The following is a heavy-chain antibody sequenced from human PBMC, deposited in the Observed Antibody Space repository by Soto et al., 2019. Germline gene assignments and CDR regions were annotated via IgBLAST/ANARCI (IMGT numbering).Heavy chain of an antibody. J-gene: IGHJ4*02. V-gene: IGHV3-30*03. CDR2: ISYDGSNK. CDR1: GFTFSSYG. D-gene: IGHD3-16*02. Sequence: QVQLVESGGGVVQPGRSLRLSCAASGFTFSSYGMHWVRQAPGKGLEWVAVISYDGSNKYYADSVKGRFTISRDNSKNTLYLQMNSLRAEDTAVYYCATLPLPYYDYVWGSYRYSHQTHDYWGQGTLVTVSS. CDR3: ATLPLPYYDYVWGSYRYSHQTHDY.